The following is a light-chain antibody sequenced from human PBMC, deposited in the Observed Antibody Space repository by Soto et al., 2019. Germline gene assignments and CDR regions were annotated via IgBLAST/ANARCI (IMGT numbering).Light chain of an antibody. CDR3: SSYTSRRTIGV. V-gene: IGLV2-14*03. Sequence: QSALTQPASVSGSPGQSITISCTGTNSDIGGYNYVSWYQQHPGKAPKLMIYDVSNRPSGVSYRFSGSKSGNTASLTISGLQAEDEADYYCSSYTSRRTIGVFGGGTKLTVL. J-gene: IGLJ2*01. CDR2: DVS. CDR1: NSDIGGYNY.